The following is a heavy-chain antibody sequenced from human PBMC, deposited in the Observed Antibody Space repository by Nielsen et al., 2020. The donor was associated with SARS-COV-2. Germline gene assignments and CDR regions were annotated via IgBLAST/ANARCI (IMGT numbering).Heavy chain of an antibody. CDR1: GFTFSGSA. CDR3: SSPTVAY. Sequence: GGSLRLSCVASGFTFSGSAMHWVRQASGKGLERLGRIRSYANEYATAYTASVKGRFTISRDDSKNTAYLQMNSLRTDDTAVYYCSSPTVAYWGQGTLVTVSS. J-gene: IGHJ4*02. D-gene: IGHD4-23*01. V-gene: IGHV3-73*01. CDR2: IRSYANEYAT.